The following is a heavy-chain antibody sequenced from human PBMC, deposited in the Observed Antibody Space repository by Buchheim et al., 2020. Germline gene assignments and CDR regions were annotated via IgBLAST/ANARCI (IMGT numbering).Heavy chain of an antibody. J-gene: IGHJ6*02. CDR3: AKDGSGSIHYYYGMDV. Sequence: QVQLVESGGGVVQPGRSLRLSCAASGFTFSSYGMHWVRQAPGKGLEWVAVISYDGSNKYYADSVKGRFTISRDNAKNSLYLQMNSLRAEDTAVYYCAKDGSGSIHYYYGMDVWGQGT. V-gene: IGHV3-33*03. CDR1: GFTFSSYG. D-gene: IGHD3-10*01. CDR2: ISYDGSNK.